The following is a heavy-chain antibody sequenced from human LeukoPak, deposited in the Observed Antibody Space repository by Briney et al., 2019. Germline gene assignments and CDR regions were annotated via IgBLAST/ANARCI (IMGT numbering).Heavy chain of an antibody. CDR2: INNNAVTT. CDR1: GFTFSSYA. V-gene: IGHV3-23*01. CDR3: AKWTYSGSYYDY. Sequence: GGSLRLSCAASGFTFSSYAISWVRQAPGKGLEWVSAINNNAVTTYYADPVKGRFTISRDNSKNTLYLQMDSLRAEDTAVYYCAKWTYSGSYYDYWGQGTLVTVSS. J-gene: IGHJ4*02. D-gene: IGHD1-26*01.